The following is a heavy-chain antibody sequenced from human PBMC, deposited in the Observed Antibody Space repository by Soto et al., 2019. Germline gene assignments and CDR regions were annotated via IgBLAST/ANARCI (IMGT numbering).Heavy chain of an antibody. V-gene: IGHV4-4*07. CDR3: ARGSSRWDY. D-gene: IGHD6-13*01. J-gene: IGHJ4*02. Sequence: SETLSLTCTFSCGSISSFYWSWIRQPAGKGLEWIGRIYSGGRNNYNPSLKSRVTMSVDTSKNQFSLRLNSVTAADTAMYYCARGSSRWDYWGQGTLGTVSS. CDR1: CGSISSFY. CDR2: IYSGGRN.